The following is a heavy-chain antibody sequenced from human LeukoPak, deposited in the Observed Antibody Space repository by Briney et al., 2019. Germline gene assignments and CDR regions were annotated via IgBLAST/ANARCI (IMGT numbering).Heavy chain of an antibody. J-gene: IGHJ6*04. D-gene: IGHD2-2*01. V-gene: IGHV4-59*01. CDR1: GGSISSYY. Sequence: PSETLSLTCTVSGGSISSYYWSWLRQPPGKGLEWLGYIYYSGSTNYNPSLKSRVTISVDTSKNQFSLKLSSVTAADTAVYYCARMPNYYYGMDVWGKGTTVTVSS. CDR3: ARMPNYYYGMDV. CDR2: IYYSGST.